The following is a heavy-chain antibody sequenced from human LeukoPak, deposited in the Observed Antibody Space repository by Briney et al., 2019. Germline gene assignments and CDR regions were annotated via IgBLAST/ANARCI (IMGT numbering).Heavy chain of an antibody. CDR2: ISAYNGNT. V-gene: IGHV1-18*01. Sequence: ASVKVSCKASGYTFTSYGISWVRQAPGQGLEWMGWISAYNGNTNYAQKLQGRVTMTTDTSTSTAYMELRSLRSDDTAVYYCARGGFIGYCSGGSCYTQNAFDIWGQGTMVTVSS. CDR3: ARGGFIGYCSGGSCYTQNAFDI. J-gene: IGHJ3*02. CDR1: GYTFTSYG. D-gene: IGHD2-15*01.